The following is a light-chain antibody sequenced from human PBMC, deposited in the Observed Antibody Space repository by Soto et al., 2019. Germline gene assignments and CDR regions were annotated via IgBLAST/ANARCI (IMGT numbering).Light chain of an antibody. CDR2: GNT. V-gene: IGLV1-40*01. CDR3: SSYTSSSTNV. CDR1: SSNIGAGYD. Sequence: QSVLTQPPSVSGAPGQTVTITCTGSSSNIGAGYDVHWYQHLPGTAPKLLIFGNTNRPSGVPARFSGSKSGTSASLAITGLQADDEGDYYCSSYTSSSTNVFGTGTKLTVL. J-gene: IGLJ1*01.